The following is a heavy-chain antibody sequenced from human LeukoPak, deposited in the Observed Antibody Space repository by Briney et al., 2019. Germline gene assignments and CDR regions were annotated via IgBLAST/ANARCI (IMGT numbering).Heavy chain of an antibody. V-gene: IGHV4-30-2*01. D-gene: IGHD4-17*01. CDR1: GGSISSGGYY. CDR2: IYHSGST. J-gene: IGHJ4*02. CDR3: ARDRPTTVTTGGLDY. Sequence: SETLSLTCTVSGGSISSGGYYWSWIRQPPGKGLEWIGYIYHSGSTYYNPSLKSRVTISVDTSKNQFSLKLSSVTAADTAVYYCARDRPTTVTTGGLDYWGQGTLVTVSS.